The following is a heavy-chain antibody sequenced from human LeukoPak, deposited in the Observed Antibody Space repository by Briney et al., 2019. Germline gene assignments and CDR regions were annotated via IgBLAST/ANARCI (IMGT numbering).Heavy chain of an antibody. Sequence: SETLSLTCTVSGGSISSSSHFWGWIRQPPGKGLEWIGSIYYSGATYYNPSLKSRVTISVDTSKNQFSLKLSSVTAADTAVYYCARASTAYYWFDPWGQGTLVTVSS. V-gene: IGHV4-39*07. CDR3: ARASTAYYWFDP. CDR2: IYYSGAT. D-gene: IGHD3-9*01. CDR1: GGSISSSSHF. J-gene: IGHJ5*02.